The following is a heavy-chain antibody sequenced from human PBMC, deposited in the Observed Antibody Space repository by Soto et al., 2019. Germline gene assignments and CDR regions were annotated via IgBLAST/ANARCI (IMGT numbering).Heavy chain of an antibody. Sequence: GGSLSLSCAASGFTFSSYSMNWVRQAPGKGLEWVSYISSSSSTIYYADSVKGRFTISRDNAKNSLYLQMNSLRDEDTAVYYCARDIIAARLYYYYGMDVWGQGTTVTVSS. D-gene: IGHD6-6*01. J-gene: IGHJ6*02. CDR3: ARDIIAARLYYYYGMDV. CDR2: ISSSSSTI. V-gene: IGHV3-48*02. CDR1: GFTFSSYS.